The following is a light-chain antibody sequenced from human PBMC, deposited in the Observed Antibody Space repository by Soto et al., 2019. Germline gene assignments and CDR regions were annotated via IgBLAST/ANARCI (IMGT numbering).Light chain of an antibody. J-gene: IGKJ1*01. CDR1: QSFSSSY. V-gene: IGKV3-15*01. CDR3: QQYDKWPWT. Sequence: EIVMTQSPATLSVSPGERATLSCRASQSFSSSYLAWYQQKPGQAPRFLIYGASTRATGIPARFSGSGSGTEFTLTISSLQSEDFAVYYCQQYDKWPWTFGQGTKVDIK. CDR2: GAS.